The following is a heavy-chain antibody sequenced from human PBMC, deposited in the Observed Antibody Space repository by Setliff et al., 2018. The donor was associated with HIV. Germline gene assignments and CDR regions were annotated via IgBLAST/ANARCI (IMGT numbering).Heavy chain of an antibody. CDR1: GYSISSSYY. Sequence: SETLSLTCAVSGYSISSSYYWVWIRQPPGKGLEWIGIINYSGTTYYNPSLKSRVTISVATSKNQFSLRLSSVTAADTAVYFCARGGTVSADFDSWGQGTLVTVSS. V-gene: IGHV4-38-2*01. J-gene: IGHJ4*02. CDR3: ARGGTVSADFDS. D-gene: IGHD6-19*01. CDR2: INYSGTT.